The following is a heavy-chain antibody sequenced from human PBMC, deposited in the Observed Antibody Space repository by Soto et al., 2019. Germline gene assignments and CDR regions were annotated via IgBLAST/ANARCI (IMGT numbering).Heavy chain of an antibody. Sequence: PGGSLRLSCAASVFTFSSYGMHWVRQAPGKGLEWVAVISYDGSNKYYADSVKGRFTISRDNSKNTLYLQMNSLRAEDTAVYYCATYYGSGSYNHYYYYYMDVWGKGTTVTVSS. J-gene: IGHJ6*03. D-gene: IGHD3-10*01. V-gene: IGHV3-30*03. CDR3: ATYYGSGSYNHYYYYYMDV. CDR1: VFTFSSYG. CDR2: ISYDGSNK.